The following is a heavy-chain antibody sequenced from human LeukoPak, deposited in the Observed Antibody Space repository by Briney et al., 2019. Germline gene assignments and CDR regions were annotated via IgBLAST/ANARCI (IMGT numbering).Heavy chain of an antibody. CDR2: IYSSGGT. D-gene: IGHD3-10*01. Sequence: SETLSLTCSVSGGSMSSYYWSWIRQSPGKGLEWIGNIYSSGGTNYDPSLKSRVTISVDTSKNQFSLKLSSVTAADTAVYYCARDYYGSGSFPNWFDPWGQGTLVTVSS. V-gene: IGHV4-59*01. CDR1: GGSMSSYY. J-gene: IGHJ5*02. CDR3: ARDYYGSGSFPNWFDP.